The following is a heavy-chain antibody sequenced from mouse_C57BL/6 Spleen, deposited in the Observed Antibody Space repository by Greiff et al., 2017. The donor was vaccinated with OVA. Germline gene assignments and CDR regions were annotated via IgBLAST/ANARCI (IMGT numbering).Heavy chain of an antibody. V-gene: IGHV1-82*01. Sequence: VQLQQSGPELVKPGASVKISCKASGYAFSSYWMNWVKQRPGKGLEWIGRIYPGDGDTNYNGKFKGKATLTADKSSSTAYMQLSSLASEDSAVYFCARRGTRVGYFDVWGTGTTVTVSS. CDR3: ARRGTRVGYFDV. J-gene: IGHJ1*03. CDR2: IYPGDGDT. D-gene: IGHD1-1*01. CDR1: GYAFSSYW.